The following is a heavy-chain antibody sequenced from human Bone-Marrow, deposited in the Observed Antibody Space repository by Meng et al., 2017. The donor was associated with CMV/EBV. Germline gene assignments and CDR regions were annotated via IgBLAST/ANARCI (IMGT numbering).Heavy chain of an antibody. V-gene: IGHV3-30*02. CDR2: IRADGSNK. CDR3: AKGGGGNLGTPFDS. J-gene: IGHJ5*01. Sequence: GESLKISCVVSGFSFNGNDMHWVRQAPGKGLEWVALIRADGSNKYYADSVKGRFTISRDNSKNTLYLQMSSLRTEDTAVYFCAKGGGGNLGTPFDSWGQGTLVTVSS. CDR1: GFSFNGND. D-gene: IGHD4-23*01.